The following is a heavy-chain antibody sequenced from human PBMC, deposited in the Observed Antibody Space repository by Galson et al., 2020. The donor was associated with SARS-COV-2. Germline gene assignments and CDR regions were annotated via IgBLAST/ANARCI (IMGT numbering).Heavy chain of an antibody. CDR2: INPSGGST. V-gene: IGHV1-46*01. Sequence: ASVKVSCKASGYTFTSYYMHWVRQAPGQGLEWMGIINPSGGSTSYAQKFQGRVTMTRDTSTSTVYMELSSLRSEDTAVYYCARDKEEQWLVLGDRYYGMDVWGQGTTVTVSS. CDR3: ARDKEEQWLVLGDRYYGMDV. CDR1: GYTFTSYY. D-gene: IGHD6-19*01. J-gene: IGHJ6*02.